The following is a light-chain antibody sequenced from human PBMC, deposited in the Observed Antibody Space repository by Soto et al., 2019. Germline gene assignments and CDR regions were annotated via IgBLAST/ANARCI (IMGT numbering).Light chain of an antibody. CDR2: DAS. J-gene: IGKJ1*01. CDR3: LQHKSYPWT. V-gene: IGKV1-17*01. Sequence: IQVTQSPSSLSASVGDRVTITCRASLDIRNELDWYQQKPGKAPKRLIYDASTLQDWVPSRFSGDGSGTEFTLTISSLQSEDFATYFCLQHKSYPWTFSQGTKV. CDR1: LDIRNE.